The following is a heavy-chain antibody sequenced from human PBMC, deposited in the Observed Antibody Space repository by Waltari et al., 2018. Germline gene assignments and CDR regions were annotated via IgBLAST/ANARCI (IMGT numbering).Heavy chain of an antibody. Sequence: QLQLQESGPGLVKPSETLSLTCTVSGGSISSSSYYWGWIRQPPGKGLEWIGSIYYSGSTYYNPSLKSRVTISVDTSKNQFSLKLSSVTAADTAVYYCARQFSIVGVVYWGQGTLVTVSS. D-gene: IGHD3-3*01. CDR3: ARQFSIVGVVY. CDR1: GGSISSSSYY. CDR2: IYYSGST. V-gene: IGHV4-39*01. J-gene: IGHJ4*02.